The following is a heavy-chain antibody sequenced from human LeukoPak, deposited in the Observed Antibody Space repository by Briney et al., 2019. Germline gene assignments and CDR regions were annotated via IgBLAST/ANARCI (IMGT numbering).Heavy chain of an antibody. J-gene: IGHJ4*02. CDR2: INPNTGGT. D-gene: IGHD3-10*01. Sequence: GASVKVSCKASGYTFTSYGISWVRQAPGQGLEWMGWINPNTGGTNYAQRFQGRVTMTRDTSISTAYMELSRLRSDDTAVYYCARSMVRGNQDFDYWGQGTLVTVSS. CDR3: ARSMVRGNQDFDY. V-gene: IGHV1-2*02. CDR1: GYTFTSYG.